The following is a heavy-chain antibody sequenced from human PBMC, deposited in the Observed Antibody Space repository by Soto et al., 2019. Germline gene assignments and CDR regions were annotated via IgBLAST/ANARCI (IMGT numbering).Heavy chain of an antibody. CDR3: ARLRASSWYMGGYVDS. V-gene: IGHV3-11*06. D-gene: IGHD6-13*01. CDR2: IVSSSAYC. Sequence: GGSLRLSCEASGFTFSDYYMTLIRQASGRGRQYGSYIVSSSAYCNSADSVKARFTISRDDAKNSLYLEMNNLRAEDTAVYYCARLRASSWYMGGYVDSWGLGTLVTVSS. J-gene: IGHJ5*01. CDR1: GFTFSDYY.